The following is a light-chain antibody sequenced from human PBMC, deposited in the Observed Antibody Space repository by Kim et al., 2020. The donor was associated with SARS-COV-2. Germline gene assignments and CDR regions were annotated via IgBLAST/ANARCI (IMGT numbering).Light chain of an antibody. J-gene: IGKJ1*01. Sequence: ATLSCRARQNVSTNGASRELARLPASSSMMHTRLLIYDTPTRAAGIPDRFSGSGSETDFSLTIRRLEPEGFAAHYCQQYDISPWTFGQGTKVDIK. CDR3: QQYDISPWT. V-gene: IGKV3-20*01. CDR2: MHTRLLIYDTP. CDR1: QNVSTN.